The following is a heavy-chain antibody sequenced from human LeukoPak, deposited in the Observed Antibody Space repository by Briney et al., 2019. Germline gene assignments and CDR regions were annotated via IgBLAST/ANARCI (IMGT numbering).Heavy chain of an antibody. CDR2: IYHSGST. D-gene: IGHD5-18*01. CDR1: GGSFSGYY. CDR3: ARDGLWSSHFDY. J-gene: IGHJ4*02. Sequence: SETLSLTCAVYGGSFSGYYWSWIRQPPGKGLEWIGSIYHSGSTYYNPSLKSRVTISVDTSKNQFSLKLSSVTAADTAVYYCARDGLWSSHFDYWGQGTLVTVSS. V-gene: IGHV4-34*01.